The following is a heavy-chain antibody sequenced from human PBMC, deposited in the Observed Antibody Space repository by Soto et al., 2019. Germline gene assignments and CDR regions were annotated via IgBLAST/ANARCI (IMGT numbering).Heavy chain of an antibody. Sequence: ASVKVSCKASGYTFTNYGITWVRQAPGQGLEWMGWISVYNGNTNYAQKLQGRVTMTTDISTSTAYMELWSLRSDDTAVYYCARGYSYGSYWYFDLWGRGTLVTVSS. J-gene: IGHJ2*01. V-gene: IGHV1-18*04. D-gene: IGHD5-18*01. CDR1: GYTFTNYG. CDR2: ISVYNGNT. CDR3: ARGYSYGSYWYFDL.